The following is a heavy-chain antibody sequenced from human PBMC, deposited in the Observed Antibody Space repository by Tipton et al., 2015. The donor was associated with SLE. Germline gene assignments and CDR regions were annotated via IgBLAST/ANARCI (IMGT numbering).Heavy chain of an antibody. CDR1: GFTFSDYY. Sequence: SLRLSCAASGFTFSDYYMTWIRQAPGEGLEWVSYISGSGKTIYYADSVKGRFTISRDDAKNSLVLQMNSLRPEDTAFYYCGKEVSGSYLRLESYFDFWGPGTLVTVSS. D-gene: IGHD3-10*01. V-gene: IGHV3-11*01. CDR2: ISGSGKTI. CDR3: GKEVSGSYLRLESYFDF. J-gene: IGHJ4*02.